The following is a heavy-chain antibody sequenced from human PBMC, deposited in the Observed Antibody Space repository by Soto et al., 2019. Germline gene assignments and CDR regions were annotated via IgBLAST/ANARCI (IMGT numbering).Heavy chain of an antibody. V-gene: IGHV3-23*01. CDR2: ISGTRDT. CDR1: GFTFSNYP. CDR3: ASVNGDGGRDVDF. J-gene: IGHJ4*02. D-gene: IGHD2-15*01. Sequence: EVQLLESGGGLVQPGGSLRLSCAASGFTFSNYPINWVRHAPGKGLQWVSGISGTRDTFYSDSVKRRFTVSRDNDESTMYLQMNSLRAEDTGVYYCASVNGDGGRDVDFWGQGTLVTVS.